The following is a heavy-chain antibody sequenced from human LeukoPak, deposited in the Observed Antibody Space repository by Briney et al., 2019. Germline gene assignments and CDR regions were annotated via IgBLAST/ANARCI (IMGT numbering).Heavy chain of an antibody. CDR3: ARHVSVAVTNFFDY. CDR1: GGSISSSSYY. Sequence: PSETLSLTCTVSGGSISSSSYYWGWIRQPPGKGLEWIGSIYYSGSSYYNPSLKSRVTISVDTSKNQFSLKLNSVTAADTAVYYCARHVSVAVTNFFDYWGQGTLVTVSS. J-gene: IGHJ4*02. V-gene: IGHV4-39*01. CDR2: IYYSGSS. D-gene: IGHD6-19*01.